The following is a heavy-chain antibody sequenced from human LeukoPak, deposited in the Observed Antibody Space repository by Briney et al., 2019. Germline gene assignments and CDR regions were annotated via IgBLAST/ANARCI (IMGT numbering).Heavy chain of an antibody. V-gene: IGHV3-7*04. CDR3: ARATTTVTVNNWFDP. J-gene: IGHJ5*02. Sequence: GGSLRLSCAASGFPVSGYWMTWVRQGPGKGLEWVANIKQDGSEKYYVDSVKGRFTISRDNAKNSMYLQMNRLRAEDTAVYYCARATTTVTVNNWFDPWGQGTLVTVSS. CDR1: GFPVSGYW. D-gene: IGHD4-17*01. CDR2: IKQDGSEK.